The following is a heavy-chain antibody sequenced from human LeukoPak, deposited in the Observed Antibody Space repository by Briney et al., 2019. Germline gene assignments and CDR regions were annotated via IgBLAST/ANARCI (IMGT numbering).Heavy chain of an antibody. J-gene: IGHJ5*02. V-gene: IGHV3-49*04. Sequence: SGGSLRLSCTASGFTFGDYAMSWVRQAPGKGLEWVGFIRSKAYGGTTEYAASVKGRFTISRDDSKSIAYLQMNSLKTEDTAVYYCTSSVLLWFGGNHWGQGTLVPLSS. D-gene: IGHD3-10*01. CDR3: TSSVLLWFGGNH. CDR2: IRSKAYGGTT. CDR1: GFTFGDYA.